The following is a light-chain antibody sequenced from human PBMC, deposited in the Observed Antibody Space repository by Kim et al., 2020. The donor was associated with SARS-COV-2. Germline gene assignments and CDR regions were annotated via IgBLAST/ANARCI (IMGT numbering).Light chain of an antibody. CDR2: GAS. CDR1: QSVNNNF. CDR3: QQYGSSPRT. V-gene: IGKV3-20*01. J-gene: IGKJ1*01. Sequence: PGERATLSCRASQSVNNNFLAWYQQKPGQAPRLLIYGASSRASGSPDRFSGSGSGTDFTLTISRLEPEDFAVYYCQQYGSSPRTVGQGTKV.